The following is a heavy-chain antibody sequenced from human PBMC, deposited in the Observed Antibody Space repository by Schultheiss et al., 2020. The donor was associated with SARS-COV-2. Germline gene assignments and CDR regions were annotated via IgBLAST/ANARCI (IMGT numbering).Heavy chain of an antibody. Sequence: SETLSLTCTVSGGSISSGDYYWSWIRQPPGKGLEWIGYIYYSGSTYYNPSLKSRVTISVDTSKNQFSLKLSSVTAADTSVYYCTSDYVWGSFRPDALDIWGQGTTVTVSS. J-gene: IGHJ3*02. CDR1: GGSISSGDYY. V-gene: IGHV4-30-4*01. D-gene: IGHD3-16*02. CDR2: IYYSGST. CDR3: TSDYVWGSFRPDALDI.